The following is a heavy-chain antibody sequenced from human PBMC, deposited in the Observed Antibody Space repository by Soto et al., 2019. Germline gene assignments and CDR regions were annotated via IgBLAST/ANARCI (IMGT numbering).Heavy chain of an antibody. CDR1: GFTFSSSC. J-gene: IGHJ4*02. V-gene: IGHV3-7*03. CDR3: ARVFRDYSYGPVDY. D-gene: IGHD3-10*01. Sequence: QPGGSLRLSCAASGFTFSSSCMSWVRQAPGKGLEWVANIKEDGSQKYYADSVKGRFTISRDNAKNSLDLQMSSLRAEDTAVYYCARVFRDYSYGPVDYWGQGTQVTVSS. CDR2: IKEDGSQK.